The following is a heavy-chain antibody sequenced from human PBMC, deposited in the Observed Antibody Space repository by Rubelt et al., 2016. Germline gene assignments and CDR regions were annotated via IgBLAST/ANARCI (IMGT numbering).Heavy chain of an antibody. CDR1: GGSISSYY. V-gene: IGHV4-59*01. CDR3: ARDRRVTTGYFDY. J-gene: IGHJ4*02. D-gene: IGHD2-21*02. CDR2: IYYSGST. Sequence: QVQLQESGPGLVKPSETLSLTCTVSGGSISSYYWSWIRQPPGKGLEWIGYIYYSGSTNYNPSLKIRVTISVDTSKNQFSLKLSSLTAADTAVYYCARDRRVTTGYFDYWGQGTLVTVSS.